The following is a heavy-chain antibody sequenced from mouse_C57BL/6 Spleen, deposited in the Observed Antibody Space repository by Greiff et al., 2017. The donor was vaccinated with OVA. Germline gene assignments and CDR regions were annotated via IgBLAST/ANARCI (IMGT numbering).Heavy chain of an antibody. CDR3: ARIYYGRAYYYAMDY. V-gene: IGHV2-2*01. J-gene: IGHJ4*01. CDR1: GFSLTSYG. CDR2: IWSGGST. Sequence: VKLQESGPGLVQPSQSLSITCTVSGFSLTSYGVHWVRQSPGKGLEWLGVIWSGGSTDYNAAFISRLSISKDNSKSQVFFKMNSLQADDTAIYYCARIYYGRAYYYAMDYWGQGTSVTVSS. D-gene: IGHD1-1*01.